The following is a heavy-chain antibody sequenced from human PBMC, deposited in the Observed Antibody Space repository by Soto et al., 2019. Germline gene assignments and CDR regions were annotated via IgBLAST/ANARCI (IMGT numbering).Heavy chain of an antibody. V-gene: IGHV4-59*01. J-gene: IGHJ6*02. CDR2: IYYSGST. Sequence: SETLSLTCTVSGGYISSYYWSWIRQPPGKGLEWIGYIYYSGSTNYNPSLKSRVTISVDTSKNQFSLKLSSVTAADTAVYYCARLRLPLPAAMLDCINGVCSFSPYGMDVWGQGTTVTVSS. CDR3: ARLRLPLPAAMLDCINGVCSFSPYGMDV. CDR1: GGYISSYY. D-gene: IGHD2-8*01.